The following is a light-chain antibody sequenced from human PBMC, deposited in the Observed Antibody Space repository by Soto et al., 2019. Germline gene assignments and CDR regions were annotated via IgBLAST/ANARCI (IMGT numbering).Light chain of an antibody. V-gene: IGKV1-9*01. Sequence: DFQLTQSPASLSASVEDRVTITCRASQGIRSYLAWYQQKPGKAPKLLFYLASTLQSGVPSRFSGSGSGTDFSLTISSLQPEDVATYYCQYLNSFPLSFGGGTKVEIK. J-gene: IGKJ4*01. CDR2: LAS. CDR1: QGIRSY. CDR3: QYLNSFPLS.